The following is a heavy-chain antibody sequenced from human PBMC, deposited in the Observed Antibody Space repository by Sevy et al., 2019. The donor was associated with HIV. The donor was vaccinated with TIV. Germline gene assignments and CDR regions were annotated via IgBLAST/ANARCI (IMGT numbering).Heavy chain of an antibody. D-gene: IGHD3-22*01. CDR3: VRDFDKDDSGYSEWFDS. CDR2: TKEDGSER. V-gene: IGHV3-7*01. J-gene: IGHJ5*01. CDR1: GFSFSIYW. Sequence: GGSLRLSCAASGFSFSIYWMSWVRQAPGKGLEWVASTKEDGSERNDVDSVKGRFIISRDNAKNALYLQMNSLRAEDTAVYYCVRDFDKDDSGYSEWFDSWGQGTLVTVSS.